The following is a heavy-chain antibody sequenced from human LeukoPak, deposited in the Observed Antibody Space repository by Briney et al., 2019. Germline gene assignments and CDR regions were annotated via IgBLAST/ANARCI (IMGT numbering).Heavy chain of an antibody. V-gene: IGHV3-66*02. J-gene: IGHJ4*02. CDR3: ASPYHIAARPDGDFDY. CDR2: IYSGGST. CDR1: GFTVSSNY. Sequence: GGSLRLSCAASGFTVSSNYMSWVRRAPGKGLEWVSVIYSGGSTYYADSVKGRFTISRDNSKNTLYLQMNSLRAEDTAVYYCASPYHIAARPDGDFDYWGQGTLVTVSS. D-gene: IGHD6-6*01.